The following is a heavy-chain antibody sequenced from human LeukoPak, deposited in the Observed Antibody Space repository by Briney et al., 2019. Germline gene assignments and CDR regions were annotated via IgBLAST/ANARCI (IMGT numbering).Heavy chain of an antibody. V-gene: IGHV4-4*07. J-gene: IGHJ4*02. Sequence: SETLSLTCTVSGGSISSYYWSWIQQPAGKGLEWIGRIYTSGSTNYNPSLKSRVTMSVDTSKNQFSLKLSSVTAADTAVYYCARERRGIYSSSWYSEYFDYWGQGTLVTVSS. CDR3: ARERRGIYSSSWYSEYFDY. CDR2: IYTSGST. CDR1: GGSISSYY. D-gene: IGHD6-13*01.